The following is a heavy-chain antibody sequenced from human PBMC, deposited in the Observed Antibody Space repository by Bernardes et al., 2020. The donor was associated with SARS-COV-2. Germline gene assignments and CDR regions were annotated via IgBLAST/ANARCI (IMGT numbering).Heavy chain of an antibody. V-gene: IGHV4-34*01. CDR3: ARKDSSSWYMVY. CDR2: INHSGST. D-gene: IGHD6-13*01. CDR1: GGSFSGYY. J-gene: IGHJ4*02. Sequence: SETLSLTCAVYGGSFSGYYWSWIRQPPGKGLEWIGEINHSGSTNYNPSLKSRVTISVDTSKNQFSLKLSSVTAADTAVYYCARKDSSSWYMVYWGQGTLVTVSS.